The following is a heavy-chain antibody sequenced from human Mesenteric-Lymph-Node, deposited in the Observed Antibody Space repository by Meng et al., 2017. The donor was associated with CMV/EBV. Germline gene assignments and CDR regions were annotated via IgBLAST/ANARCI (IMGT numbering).Heavy chain of an antibody. J-gene: IGHJ4*02. D-gene: IGHD3-22*01. CDR2: IYYSGST. V-gene: IGHV4-39*01. Sequence: YYWGWIRQPPGKGLEWIGNIYYSGSTYYNPSLKSRVTISVDTSKNQFSLKLSSVTAADAAVYYCVRVLKTYYYDSSGYSSPHYSDYWGQGTLVTVSS. CDR3: VRVLKTYYYDSSGYSSPHYSDY. CDR1: YY.